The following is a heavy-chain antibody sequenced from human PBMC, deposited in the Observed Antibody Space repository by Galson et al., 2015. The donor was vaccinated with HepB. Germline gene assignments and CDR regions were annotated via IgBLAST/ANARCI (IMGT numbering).Heavy chain of an antibody. V-gene: IGHV3-21*01. J-gene: IGHJ3*02. Sequence: SLRLSCAASGFTFSSYSMNWVRQAPGKGLEWVSSISSSSSYIYYADSVKGRFTISRDNAKNSLYLQMNSLRAEDTAVYYCARGTYSSGYTDDAFDIWGQGTMVTVSS. D-gene: IGHD3-22*01. CDR3: ARGTYSSGYTDDAFDI. CDR1: GFTFSSYS. CDR2: ISSSSSYI.